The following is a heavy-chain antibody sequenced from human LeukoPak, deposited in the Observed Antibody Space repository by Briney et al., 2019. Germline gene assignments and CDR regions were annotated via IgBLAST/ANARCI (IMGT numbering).Heavy chain of an antibody. V-gene: IGHV4-39*01. Sequence: GSLRLSCAASGFTFSSYWMSWVRQAPGKGLEWIGSIYYSGSTYYNPSLKGRVTISVDTSKNQFSLKLSSVTAADTAVYYCARRSSSGWGFDYWGQGTLVTVSS. CDR2: IYYSGST. CDR3: ARRSSSGWGFDY. J-gene: IGHJ4*02. D-gene: IGHD6-19*01. CDR1: GFTFSSYW.